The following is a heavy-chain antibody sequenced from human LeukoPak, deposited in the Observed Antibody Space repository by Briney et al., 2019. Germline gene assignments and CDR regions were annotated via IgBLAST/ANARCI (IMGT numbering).Heavy chain of an antibody. D-gene: IGHD5-18*01. CDR2: IKQDGSKE. J-gene: IGHJ6*02. CDR3: ARDENGYNYEDGMDV. CDR1: GFTVSSNY. Sequence: GGSLRLSCAASGFTVSSNYMSWVRRAPGKGLEGVANIKQDGSKEYYVDSVKGRFTISRDNAKNSVYLQMNSLRAEDTAVYLCARDENGYNYEDGMDVWGQGATVTVSS. V-gene: IGHV3-7*01.